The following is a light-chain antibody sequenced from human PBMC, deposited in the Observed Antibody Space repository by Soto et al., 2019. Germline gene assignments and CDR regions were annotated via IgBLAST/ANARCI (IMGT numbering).Light chain of an antibody. J-gene: IGKJ4*01. CDR2: KAS. CDR3: QQYNTYPLT. CDR1: QSISTW. Sequence: DIQMTQSPSTLSASVGDRVTITCRASQSISTWLAWYQQKAGKAPKLLIYKASSLEGGVPSRFSGGGSWTEFNITISSLQPDDFATYYCQQYNTYPLTFGGGTTVDIK. V-gene: IGKV1-5*03.